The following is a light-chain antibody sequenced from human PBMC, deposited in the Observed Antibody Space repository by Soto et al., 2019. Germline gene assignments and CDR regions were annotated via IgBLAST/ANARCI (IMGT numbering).Light chain of an antibody. J-gene: IGKJ1*01. CDR3: HQYYLSPWT. V-gene: IGKV4-1*01. CDR2: WAS. Sequence: DIVMTQSPDSLAVSLGDRATIKCKSSQSVLYSSSNKNYLAWYQQKPGQPPKLLIYWASTRESGVPDRFSGSGSGTDFTLTISSLQAADAAVYYCHQYYLSPWTFGQGNKVEIK. CDR1: QSVLYSSSNKNY.